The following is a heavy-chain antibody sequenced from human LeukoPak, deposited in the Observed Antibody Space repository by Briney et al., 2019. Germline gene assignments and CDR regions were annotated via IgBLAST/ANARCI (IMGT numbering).Heavy chain of an antibody. CDR1: GFIVSSTY. CDR3: ARFALRNYFDY. D-gene: IGHD3-3*02. Sequence: GGSLRLSCAASGFIVSSTYMSWVRQAPGKGLEWVSVIYTGDITYYADSVKGRFTISRDDSKNTVYLEMNSLRAEDTAVYYCARFALRNYFDYWGQGTLVTVSS. V-gene: IGHV3-66*02. CDR2: IYTGDIT. J-gene: IGHJ4*02.